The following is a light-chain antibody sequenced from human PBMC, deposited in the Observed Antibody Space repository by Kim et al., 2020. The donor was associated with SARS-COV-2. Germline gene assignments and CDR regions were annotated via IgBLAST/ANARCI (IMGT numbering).Light chain of an antibody. CDR3: QQYQT. CDR2: AAS. J-gene: IGKJ1*01. CDR1: QSVSSNY. V-gene: IGKV3-20*01. Sequence: PLSLSPGERATLSCRACQSVSSNYLSWYQQKPGQAPRLLIYAASKRASGIPDRFSGGGSGTDFTLIISGLEPEDFAVYFCQQYQTFGQGTKVDIK.